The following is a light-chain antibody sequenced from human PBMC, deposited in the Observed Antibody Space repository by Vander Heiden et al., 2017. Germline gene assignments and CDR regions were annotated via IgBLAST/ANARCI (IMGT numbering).Light chain of an antibody. CDR3: QSYDSRLSGWV. V-gene: IGLV1-40*01. CDR1: SSNIGAGYD. CDR2: GNS. J-gene: IGLJ3*02. Sequence: SLLTLPPSVSGAPGQRVTISCTGSSSNIGAGYDVHWYQQLPGTAPKLLIYGNSNRPSGVPDRFSGSKSGTSASLTITGLQAVDEADYYCQSYDSRLSGWVFGGGTKLTVL.